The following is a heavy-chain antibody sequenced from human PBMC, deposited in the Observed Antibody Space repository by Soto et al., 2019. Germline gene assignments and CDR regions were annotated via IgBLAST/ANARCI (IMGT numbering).Heavy chain of an antibody. CDR3: AKDDCSGGSRYSNFDY. J-gene: IGHJ4*02. V-gene: IGHV3-30*18. CDR2: ISYDGSNK. D-gene: IGHD2-15*01. CDR1: GFTFSSYG. Sequence: GGSLRLSCAASGFTFSSYGMHWVRQAPGKGLEWVAVISYDGSNKYYADSVKGRFTISRDNSKNTLYLQMNSLRAEDTAVYYCAKDDCSGGSRYSNFDYWGQGTLVTVSS.